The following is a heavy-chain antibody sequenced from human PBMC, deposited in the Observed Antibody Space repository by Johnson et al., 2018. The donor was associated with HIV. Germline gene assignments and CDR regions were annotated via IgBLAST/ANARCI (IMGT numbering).Heavy chain of an antibody. CDR1: GFTFSSYG. J-gene: IGHJ3*02. V-gene: IGHV3-33*06. Sequence: QVLLVESGGGVVQPGRSLRLSCAASGFTFSSYGMHWVRQAPGKGLEWVAVIWYVGSNNYYADSVKARFTISRDNSKNTLYLQMNSLRAEDTAVYYCAKAGAVAGPGIDAFDIWGQGTMVTVSS. D-gene: IGHD6-19*01. CDR2: IWYVGSNN. CDR3: AKAGAVAGPGIDAFDI.